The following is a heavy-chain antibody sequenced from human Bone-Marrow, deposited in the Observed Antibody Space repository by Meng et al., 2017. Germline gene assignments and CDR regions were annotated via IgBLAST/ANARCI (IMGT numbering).Heavy chain of an antibody. D-gene: IGHD7-27*01. J-gene: IGHJ2*01. CDR1: GFTFSSHA. CDR3: ANPWGAGGYFDL. CDR2: ISDTGDNT. V-gene: IGHV3-23*01. Sequence: GESLKISCAASGFTFSSHAMNWVRQAPGKGLEWVSGISDTGDNTYYLDPVRGRFTISRDNSKNMLYLQMNSLRAEGTAVYFCANPWGAGGYFDLWGRGTRVTVSS.